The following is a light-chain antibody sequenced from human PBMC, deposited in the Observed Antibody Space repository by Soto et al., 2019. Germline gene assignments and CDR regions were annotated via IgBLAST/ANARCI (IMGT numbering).Light chain of an antibody. J-gene: IGKJ2*01. Sequence: EILMTQSPATLSMSPGERATLSCRASQSVSSNLAWYQQKPGQAPRLLIYDASTRATDFLARFSGSGSGTDFTLTISSLQSEDFAVYYCQQYNNWPLYTFGQGTKLEIK. CDR1: QSVSSN. CDR2: DAS. CDR3: QQYNNWPLYT. V-gene: IGKV3-15*01.